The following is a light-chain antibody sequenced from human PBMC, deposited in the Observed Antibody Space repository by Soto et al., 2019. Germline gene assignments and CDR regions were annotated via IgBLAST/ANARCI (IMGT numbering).Light chain of an antibody. J-gene: IGLJ1*01. CDR2: DVT. CDR1: SIDVGGYKY. V-gene: IGLV2-14*01. Sequence: QSVLTQPASVSGSPGQSITISCTGTSIDVGGYKYVSWYQLHPGTAPKLVIYDVTNRPSGVSNRFSGSKSGNTASLTISGLQAEDEADYFCSSYTSTSTLFGTGTKVTVL. CDR3: SSYTSTSTL.